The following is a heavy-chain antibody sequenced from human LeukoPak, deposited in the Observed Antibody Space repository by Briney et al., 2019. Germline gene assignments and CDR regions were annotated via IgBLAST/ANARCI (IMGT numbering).Heavy chain of an antibody. CDR1: GGSLSTYS. CDR3: ARGFGAAAGDY. D-gene: IGHD6-13*01. J-gene: IGHJ4*02. V-gene: IGHV4-4*07. CDR2: IYTSGST. Sequence: SETLSLTCSVSGGSLSTYSWSWVRQPAGKGLEWIGRIYTSGSTNYNPSLKSRVTMSVDTSKNQFSLKLSSVTAADTAVYYCARGFGAAAGDYWGQGTLVTVSS.